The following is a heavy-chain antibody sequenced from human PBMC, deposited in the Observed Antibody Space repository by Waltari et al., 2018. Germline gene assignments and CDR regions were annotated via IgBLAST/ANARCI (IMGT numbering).Heavy chain of an antibody. CDR2: IKQDGSEK. D-gene: IGHD1-26*01. Sequence: EVQLVESGGGLVQPGGSLRLSCAASGFTFSSYWMSWVRQAPGKGLEWVANIKQDGSEKYYVDSVKGRFTISRDNAKNSLYLQMNSLRAEDTAVYYCARDAIVGSTNWFDPWGQGTLVTVSS. J-gene: IGHJ5*02. CDR1: GFTFSSYW. CDR3: ARDAIVGSTNWFDP. V-gene: IGHV3-7*01.